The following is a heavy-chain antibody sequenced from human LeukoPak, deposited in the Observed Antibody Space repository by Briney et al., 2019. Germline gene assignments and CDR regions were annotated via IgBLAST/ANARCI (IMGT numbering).Heavy chain of an antibody. CDR2: INPNSGGT. CDR3: AREPYIAAASAYYYGMDV. Sequence: ASVKVSCKASGYTFTGYYMHWVRQAPGQGLEWMGWINPNSGGTNYAQKFQGRVTMTRDTSISTAYMELSRLRSDDTAVYYCAREPYIAAASAYYYGMDVWGQGTTATVSS. V-gene: IGHV1-2*02. J-gene: IGHJ6*02. D-gene: IGHD6-13*01. CDR1: GYTFTGYY.